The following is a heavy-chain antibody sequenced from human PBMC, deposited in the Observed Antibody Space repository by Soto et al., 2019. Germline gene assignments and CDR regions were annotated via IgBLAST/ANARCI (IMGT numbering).Heavy chain of an antibody. V-gene: IGHV4-34*01. J-gene: IGHJ4*02. Sequence: SETLSLTCAVYGGSFSGYYWSWIRQPPGKGLEWIGEINHSGSTNYNPSLKSRVTISVDTSKNQFSLKLSSVTAADTAVYYCARLPLGTLTAAAVDYWGQGTLVTVSS. CDR3: ARLPLGTLTAAAVDY. CDR1: GGSFSGYY. D-gene: IGHD6-13*01. CDR2: INHSGST.